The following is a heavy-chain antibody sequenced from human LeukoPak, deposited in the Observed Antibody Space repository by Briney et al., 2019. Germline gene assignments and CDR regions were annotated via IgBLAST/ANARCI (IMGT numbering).Heavy chain of an antibody. CDR1: GFTFSSYG. Sequence: GRSLRLSCAASGFTFSSYGMHWVRQAPGKGLEWVAVIWYDGSNKYYADSVKGRFTISRDNSKNTLYLQMNSLRAEDTAVYYCARDPGDTAMVTGSFDYWGQGTLVTVSS. V-gene: IGHV3-33*08. D-gene: IGHD5-18*01. J-gene: IGHJ4*02. CDR3: ARDPGDTAMVTGSFDY. CDR2: IWYDGSNK.